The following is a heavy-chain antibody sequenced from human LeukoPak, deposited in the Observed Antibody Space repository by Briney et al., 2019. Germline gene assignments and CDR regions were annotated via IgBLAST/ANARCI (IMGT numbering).Heavy chain of an antibody. Sequence: PGGSLRLSCAASGFTFSSYSMNWVRQAPGKGLEWVSSISSSSSYIYYADSVKGRFTISRDNAKNSLHLQINSLRAEDTAVYYCARHSRRGSPTTDYWGQGTLVTVSS. J-gene: IGHJ4*02. V-gene: IGHV3-21*01. D-gene: IGHD1-26*01. CDR1: GFTFSSYS. CDR2: ISSSSSYI. CDR3: ARHSRRGSPTTDY.